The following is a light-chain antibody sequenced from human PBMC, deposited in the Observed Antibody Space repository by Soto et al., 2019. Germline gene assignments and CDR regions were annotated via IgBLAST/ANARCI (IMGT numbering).Light chain of an antibody. CDR2: DVF. J-gene: IGLJ2*01. V-gene: IGLV2-11*01. CDR1: SSDIGSYNA. Sequence: QSALTQPRSVSGSPGHSGTISCFGTSSDIGSYNAVSWYQQHPGKAPKLIIFDVFERPSGVPDRFSGSKSGNSASLTISGLQAEDESDYYCSSFAPSYRVIFGGGTKLTVL. CDR3: SSFAPSYRVI.